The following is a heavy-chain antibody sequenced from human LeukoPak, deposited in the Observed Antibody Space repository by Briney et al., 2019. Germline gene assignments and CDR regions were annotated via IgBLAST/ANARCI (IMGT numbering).Heavy chain of an antibody. V-gene: IGHV4-59*08. CDR1: GGSISSYY. D-gene: IGHD5-18*01. J-gene: IGHJ4*02. Sequence: SETLSLTCTVSGGSISSYYWSWIRQPPGKGLEWIGYIYYSGSTNYNPSLKSRVTISVDTSKNQFSLKLSSVTAADTAVYYCAVWDTANDYWGQGTRVTVSS. CDR3: AVWDTANDY. CDR2: IYYSGST.